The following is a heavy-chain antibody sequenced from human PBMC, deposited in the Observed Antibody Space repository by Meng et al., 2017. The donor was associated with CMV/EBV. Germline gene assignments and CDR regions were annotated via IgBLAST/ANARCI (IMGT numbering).Heavy chain of an antibody. CDR1: GGYIGSRSYY. Sequence: QLQLAGSGPGLVEPSETLSPTCSVSGGYIGSRSYYRGWIRQPPGKGLEWIGSIYYSGSTYYNPSLKSRVTTSVDTSKNQFSLKLSSVTAADTAVYYCARDYGDLRQDYWGQGTLVTVSS. CDR3: ARDYGDLRQDY. J-gene: IGHJ4*02. D-gene: IGHD4-17*01. CDR2: IYYSGST. V-gene: IGHV4-39*07.